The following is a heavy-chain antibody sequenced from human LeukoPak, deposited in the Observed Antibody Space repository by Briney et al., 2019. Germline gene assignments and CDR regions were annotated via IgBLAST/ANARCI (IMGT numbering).Heavy chain of an antibody. V-gene: IGHV3-23*01. D-gene: IGHD6-13*01. CDR3: ARVSSSSWWALDY. CDR1: GFTFSSYA. CDR2: ISGSGGST. J-gene: IGHJ4*02. Sequence: GGSLRLSCAASGFTFSSYAMSWVRQAPGKGLEAVSAISGSGGSTYYADSVKGRFTISRDNSKNTLYLQMNSLRAEDTAVYYCARVSSSSWWALDYWGQGTLVTVSS.